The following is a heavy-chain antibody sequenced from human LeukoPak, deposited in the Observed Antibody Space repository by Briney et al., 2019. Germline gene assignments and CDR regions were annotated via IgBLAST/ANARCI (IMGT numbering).Heavy chain of an antibody. J-gene: IGHJ6*02. CDR1: GGSISSSSYY. CDR3: ARNGIYYYYGMDV. Sequence: SETLSLTCTVSGGSISSSSYYWGWIRQPPGKGLEWIGSIYYSGRTYYNPSLKSRVTISVDTSKNQFSLKLSSVTAADTAVYYCARNGIYYYYGMDVWGQGTTVTVSS. CDR2: IYYSGRT. D-gene: IGHD1-1*01. V-gene: IGHV4-39*01.